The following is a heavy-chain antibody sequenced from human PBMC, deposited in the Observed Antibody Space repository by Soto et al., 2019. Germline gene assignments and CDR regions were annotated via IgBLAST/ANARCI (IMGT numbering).Heavy chain of an antibody. CDR1: GYTFTGYY. V-gene: IGHV1-2*02. CDR3: ARASVEFEQKLGKGGYYYYYGMDV. D-gene: IGHD6-13*01. CDR2: INPNSGGT. J-gene: IGHJ6*02. Sequence: VASVKVSCKASGYTFTGYYMHWVRQAPGQGLEWMGWINPNSGGTNYAQKFQGRVTMTRDTSISTAYMELSRLRSDDTAVYYCARASVEFEQKLGKGGYYYYYGMDVWGQGTTVTVSS.